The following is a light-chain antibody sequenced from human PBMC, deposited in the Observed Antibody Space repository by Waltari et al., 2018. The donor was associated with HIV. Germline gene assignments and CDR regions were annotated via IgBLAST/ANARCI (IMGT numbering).Light chain of an antibody. CDR2: DDD. CDR1: NLESQD. J-gene: IGLJ1*01. Sequence: SYVLTQPPSISVSPGKGAKITCRWQNLESQDLHWYQQKAGQAPILVIYDDDDRPSGIPERFSGYNSENTATLTINRIEVGDEADYYCQVWDSGSDHVFGSGTTVTVL. V-gene: IGLV3-21*01. CDR3: QVWDSGSDHV.